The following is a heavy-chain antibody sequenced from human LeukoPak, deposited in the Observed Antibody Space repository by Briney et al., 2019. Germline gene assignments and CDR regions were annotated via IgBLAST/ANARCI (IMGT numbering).Heavy chain of an antibody. Sequence: GASVKVSCKASGGTFSSYAISWVRQAPGQGLEWMGRIIPILGIANYAQKFQGRVTITADKSTSTAYMELSSLRADDTAVYYCVKGIASQDFFSRGDWGQGTLVTVSS. CDR1: GGTFSSYA. J-gene: IGHJ4*02. D-gene: IGHD2-21*01. V-gene: IGHV1-69*04. CDR2: IIPILGIA. CDR3: VKGIASQDFFSRGD.